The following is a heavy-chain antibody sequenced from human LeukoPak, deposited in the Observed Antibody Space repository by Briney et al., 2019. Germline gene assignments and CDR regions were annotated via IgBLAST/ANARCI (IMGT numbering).Heavy chain of an antibody. Sequence: GGSLRLSCVASGFTLYGHAMNWVRQAPGKGLEWVSVIYSGGSTYYADSVKGRFTISRDNSKNTLYLQMNSLRAEDTAVYYCATDGNGPFDYWGQGTLVTVSS. CDR2: IYSGGST. CDR3: ATDGNGPFDY. CDR1: GFTLYGHA. V-gene: IGHV3-66*01. D-gene: IGHD1-14*01. J-gene: IGHJ4*02.